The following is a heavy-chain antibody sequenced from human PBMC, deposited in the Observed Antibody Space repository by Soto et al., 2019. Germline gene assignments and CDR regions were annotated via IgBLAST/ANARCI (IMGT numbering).Heavy chain of an antibody. Sequence: GASVKVSCKASGYTFTSYGISWVRQAPGQGLEWMGWISAYNGNTNYAQKLQGRVAMTTDTSTSTAYMELRSLRSDDTAVYFCARDSDIVVVPAAMGGSFDYWGQGTLVTVSS. CDR2: ISAYNGNT. CDR3: ARDSDIVVVPAAMGGSFDY. J-gene: IGHJ4*02. D-gene: IGHD2-2*01. CDR1: GYTFTSYG. V-gene: IGHV1-18*01.